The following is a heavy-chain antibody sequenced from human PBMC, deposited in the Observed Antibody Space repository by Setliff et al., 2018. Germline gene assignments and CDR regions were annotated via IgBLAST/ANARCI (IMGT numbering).Heavy chain of an antibody. D-gene: IGHD4-17*01. V-gene: IGHV4-38-2*02. CDR2: ISHSGST. CDR1: GYSISSGHY. CDR3: AGGRRYDYGWDFDP. Sequence: PSETLSLTCTVSGYSISSGHYWGWIRQPPGKGLEWIGSISHSGSTYYNPSLRSRVTISLDTSKNQFSPKLTSVTAADTAVYYCAGGRRYDYGWDFDPWGQGTLVTVSS. J-gene: IGHJ5*02.